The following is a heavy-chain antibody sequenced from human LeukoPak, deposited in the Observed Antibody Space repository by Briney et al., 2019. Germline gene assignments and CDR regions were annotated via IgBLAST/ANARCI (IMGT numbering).Heavy chain of an antibody. Sequence: GESLKISCKGSGYSFTIYWIGWGRQMPGKGLEWMGIIYPVESDTRYSPSFEGQVTISADKSISTAYLQWSSLKASDTAMYYCARRRVAVARYVRERLYDAFDIWGQGTMVTVSS. CDR3: ARRRVAVARYVRERLYDAFDI. V-gene: IGHV5-51*01. CDR1: GYSFTIYW. J-gene: IGHJ3*02. CDR2: IYPVESDT. D-gene: IGHD6-19*01.